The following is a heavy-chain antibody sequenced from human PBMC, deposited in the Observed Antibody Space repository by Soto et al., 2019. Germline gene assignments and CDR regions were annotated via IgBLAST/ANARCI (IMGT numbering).Heavy chain of an antibody. D-gene: IGHD2-15*01. J-gene: IGHJ4*02. CDR1: GYSFTSYW. V-gene: IGHV5-51*01. Sequence: GESLKISCKGSGYSFTSYWIGWVRQMPGKDLEWMGIIYPGDSDTRYSPSFQGQVTISADKSISTAYLQWSSLKASDTAMYYCARRLGYCSGGSCSSYYFDYWGQGTLVTVSS. CDR3: ARRLGYCSGGSCSSYYFDY. CDR2: IYPGDSDT.